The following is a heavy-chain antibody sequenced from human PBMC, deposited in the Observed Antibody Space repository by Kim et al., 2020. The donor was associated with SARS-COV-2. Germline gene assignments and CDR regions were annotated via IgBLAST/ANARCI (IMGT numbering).Heavy chain of an antibody. CDR1: GGTFSSYA. J-gene: IGHJ3*02. V-gene: IGHV1-69*04. CDR3: ARDKLAGYSYGYVDAFDI. CDR2: IIPIFGIA. Sequence: SVKVSCKASGGTFSSYAISWVRQAPGQGLEWMGRIIPIFGIANYAQKFQGRVTITADKSTSTAYMELSSLRSEDTAVYYCARDKLAGYSYGYVDAFDIWGQGTMVTVSS. D-gene: IGHD5-18*01.